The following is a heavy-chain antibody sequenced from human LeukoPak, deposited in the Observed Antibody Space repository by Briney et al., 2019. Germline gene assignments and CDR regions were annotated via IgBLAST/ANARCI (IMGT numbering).Heavy chain of an antibody. CDR3: ARGGGYCSSTSCYNAHADY. CDR2: IYYSGST. Sequence: SETLSLTSTVSGGSISSGGYYWSWIRHHPGKGLECMGYIYYSGSTYYNPSLKSRVTISVDTSKNQFSLKLSSVTAADMAVYYCARGGGYCSSTSCYNAHADYWGQGTLVTVSS. V-gene: IGHV4-31*02. J-gene: IGHJ4*02. D-gene: IGHD2-2*02. CDR1: GGSISSGGYY.